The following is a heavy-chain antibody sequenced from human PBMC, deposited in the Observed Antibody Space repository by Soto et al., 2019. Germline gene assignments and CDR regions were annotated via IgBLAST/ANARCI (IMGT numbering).Heavy chain of an antibody. CDR1: GFTFSSYA. V-gene: IGHV3-23*01. J-gene: IGHJ5*02. D-gene: IGHD2-2*01. CDR3: AKGVSSTSCYGYCVGFDP. CDR2: ISGSGGST. Sequence: GGSLRLSCAASGFTFSSYAMSWVRQAPGKGLEWVSAISGSGGSTYYADSVKGRFTISRDNSKNTLYLQMNSLRAEDTAVYYCAKGVSSTSCYGYCVGFDPWGQGTLVTVSS.